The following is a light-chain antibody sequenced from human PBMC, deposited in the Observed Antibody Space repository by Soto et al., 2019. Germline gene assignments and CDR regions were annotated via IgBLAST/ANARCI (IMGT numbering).Light chain of an antibody. CDR1: QSVSRY. V-gene: IGKV3-11*01. CDR3: QQRSSWPT. Sequence: EIVLTQSPATLSLSPGERATLSCRASQSVSRYLAWYQQKPGQAPRLLIYDTSNRATGILARFSGSGSGTDFTLTISSLEPEDFAVYYCQQRSSWPTFGGGTKVEIK. CDR2: DTS. J-gene: IGKJ4*01.